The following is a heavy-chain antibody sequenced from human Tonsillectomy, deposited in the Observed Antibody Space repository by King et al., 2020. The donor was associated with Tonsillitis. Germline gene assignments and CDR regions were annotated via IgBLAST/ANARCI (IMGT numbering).Heavy chain of an antibody. J-gene: IGHJ4*02. D-gene: IGHD6-6*01. CDR1: GFNFTDYY. CDR3: ARVRLRSIATRHFDY. CDR2: LSPSGSPG. V-gene: IGHV3-11*01. Sequence: VQLVESGGGLVKPGGSLRISCAASGFNFTDYYMIWSRQAPGKGLEWLSYLSPSGSPGYYADSLEGRFTLSRDNAKAALYLQMNSLSAEDTAVYYCARVRLRSIATRHFDYWGQGTLVTVSS.